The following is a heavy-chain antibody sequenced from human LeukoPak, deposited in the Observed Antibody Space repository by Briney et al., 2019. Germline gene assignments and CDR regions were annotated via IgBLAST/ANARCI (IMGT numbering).Heavy chain of an antibody. D-gene: IGHD5-12*01. Sequence: GGSLRLSCAASGFTFSSYSMNWVRQAPGKGLEWVSSISSSSSYIYYADSVKGRFTISRDNAKNSLYLQMNSLRAEDTAVYYCARSGLRQMKWFDYWGQGTLVTVSS. J-gene: IGHJ4*02. CDR2: ISSSSSYI. CDR1: GFTFSSYS. CDR3: ARSGLRQMKWFDY. V-gene: IGHV3-21*01.